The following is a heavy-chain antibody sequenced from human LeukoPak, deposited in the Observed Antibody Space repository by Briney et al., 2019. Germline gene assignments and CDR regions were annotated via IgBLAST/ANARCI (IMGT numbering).Heavy chain of an antibody. J-gene: IGHJ4*02. D-gene: IGHD3-10*01. Sequence: SETLSLTCAVYGGSFSGYYWSRIRQPPGKGLEWIGEINHSGSTNYNPSLKSRVTISVDTSKNQFSLKLSSVTAADTAVYYCARRLGLYGSGTRKSGFDYWGQGTPVTVSS. V-gene: IGHV4-34*01. CDR1: GGSFSGYY. CDR2: INHSGST. CDR3: ARRLGLYGSGTRKSGFDY.